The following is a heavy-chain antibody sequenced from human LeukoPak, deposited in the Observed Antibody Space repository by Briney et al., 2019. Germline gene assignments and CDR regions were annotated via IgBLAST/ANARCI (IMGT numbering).Heavy chain of an antibody. Sequence: GGSLRLSCAASGFTFSSYAMSWVRQAPGKGLEWVSAISGSGGSTYYADSVKGRFTISRDNSKNTLYLQMNSLRAEDTAVYYCAKSPSAYCSGSSCYLDYWGQGTLVTVSS. CDR3: AKSPSAYCSGSSCYLDY. CDR2: ISGSGGST. V-gene: IGHV3-23*01. D-gene: IGHD2-15*01. CDR1: GFTFSSYA. J-gene: IGHJ4*02.